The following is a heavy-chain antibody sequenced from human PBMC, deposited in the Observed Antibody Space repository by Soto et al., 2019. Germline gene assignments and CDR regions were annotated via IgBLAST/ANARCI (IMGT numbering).Heavy chain of an antibody. CDR3: ARGGFGDYYYGMDV. CDR2: IIPIFGTA. V-gene: IGHV1-69*01. CDR1: GGTLSSYS. J-gene: IGHJ6*02. D-gene: IGHD3-16*01. Sequence: NVSCNASGGTLSSYSIIWARQSPGQGLEWMGGIIPIFGTANYAQKFQGRVTITADESTSTAYMELSSLRSEDTAVYYCARGGFGDYYYGMDVWGQGTTVTVSS.